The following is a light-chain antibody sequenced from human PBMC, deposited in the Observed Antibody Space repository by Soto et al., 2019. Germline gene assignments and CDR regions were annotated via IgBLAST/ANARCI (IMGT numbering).Light chain of an antibody. V-gene: IGLV2-14*01. CDR1: SSDVGGYNS. CDR3: SSYTSTSTL. Sequence: QSVLTQPASVSGSPGQSITISCTGTSSDVGGYNSVSWYQQHPGKAPKLMIYDVNNRPSEVSNRFSGSKSGNTASLTISGLQAEDEADYYCSSYTSTSTLFGGGTKLTVL. CDR2: DVN. J-gene: IGLJ2*01.